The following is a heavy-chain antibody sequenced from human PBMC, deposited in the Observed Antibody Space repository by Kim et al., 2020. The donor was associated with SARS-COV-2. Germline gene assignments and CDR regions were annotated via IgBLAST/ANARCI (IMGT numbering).Heavy chain of an antibody. CDR2: ISYDGSNK. Sequence: GGSLRLSCAASGFTFSSYAMHWVRQAPGKGLEWVAVISYDGSNKYYADSVKGRFTISRDNSKNTLYLQMNSLRAEDTAVYYCARDSAVAGSKDYWGQGTL. V-gene: IGHV3-30*04. J-gene: IGHJ4*02. CDR3: ARDSAVAGSKDY. CDR1: GFTFSSYA. D-gene: IGHD6-19*01.